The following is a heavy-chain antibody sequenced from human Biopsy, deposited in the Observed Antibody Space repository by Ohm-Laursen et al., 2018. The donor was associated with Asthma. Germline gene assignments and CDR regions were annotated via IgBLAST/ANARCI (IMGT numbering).Heavy chain of an antibody. CDR1: GFTFGAYC. J-gene: IGHJ1*01. Sequence: SLRLSCTASGFTFGAYCMSWVRQVPGQGLEWVVNIKHDGSEKNHVDSLKGRFTISRDNAKNLLFLQMNSLRAEDTAVYYCARTFHFWSPYHAEHYQLWGQGTLVTVSS. D-gene: IGHD3-3*01. CDR2: IKHDGSEK. V-gene: IGHV3-7*01. CDR3: ARTFHFWSPYHAEHYQL.